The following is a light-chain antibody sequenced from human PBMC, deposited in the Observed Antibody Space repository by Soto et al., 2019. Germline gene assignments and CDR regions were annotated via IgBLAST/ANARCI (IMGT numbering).Light chain of an antibody. Sequence: ALTQPPSASGTPGQRVTISCSGSSSNIGSNTVNWYQQLPGTAPKLLIHSNNQRPSGVPDRFSGSKSGTSASLAISGLQSEDEADYYCAAWDDSLNGLYVFGTGTKVTVL. CDR2: SNN. V-gene: IGLV1-44*01. CDR3: AAWDDSLNGLYV. J-gene: IGLJ1*01. CDR1: SSNIGSNT.